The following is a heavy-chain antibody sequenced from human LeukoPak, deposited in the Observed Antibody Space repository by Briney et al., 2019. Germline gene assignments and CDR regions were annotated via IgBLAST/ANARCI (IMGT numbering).Heavy chain of an antibody. Sequence: SETLSLTCTVSGSSISSYYWSWIRQPPGKGLEWIGYIYYSGSTNYNPSLKSRVTISIDTSKNQFSLKLNSVTAADTAVYYCARAETSIAVARYFDYWGQGTLVTVSS. CDR3: ARAETSIAVARYFDY. V-gene: IGHV4-59*01. CDR1: GSSISSYY. D-gene: IGHD6-19*01. J-gene: IGHJ4*02. CDR2: IYYSGST.